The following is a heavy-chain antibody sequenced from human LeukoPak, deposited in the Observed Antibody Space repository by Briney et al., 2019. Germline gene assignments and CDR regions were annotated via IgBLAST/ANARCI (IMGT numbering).Heavy chain of an antibody. D-gene: IGHD2-15*01. V-gene: IGHV3-33*01. Sequence: PGGSLRLSCAASGFTFSSYGMHWVRQAPGKGLEWVAVIWYDGSNKYYADSVKGRFTISRDNSKNTLYLQMNSLRAEDTAVYYCARDLSHCSGGSCYSAHFDYWGLGTLVTVSS. CDR2: IWYDGSNK. CDR3: ARDLSHCSGGSCYSAHFDY. J-gene: IGHJ4*02. CDR1: GFTFSSYG.